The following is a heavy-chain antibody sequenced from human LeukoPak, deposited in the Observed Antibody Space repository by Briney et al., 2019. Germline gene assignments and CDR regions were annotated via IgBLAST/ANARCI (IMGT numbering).Heavy chain of an antibody. CDR2: IKSKTDGGTT. V-gene: IGHV3-15*01. D-gene: IGHD3-10*01. Sequence: PGGSLRLSCAASGFTFSNAWMSWVRQAPGKGLEWVGRIKSKTDGGTTDYAAPVKGRFTISRDDSKNTLYLQMNSLKTEDTAVYYCTTDYEAMVRTERDWFDPWGQGTLVTVSS. CDR3: TTDYEAMVRTERDWFDP. J-gene: IGHJ5*02. CDR1: GFTFSNAW.